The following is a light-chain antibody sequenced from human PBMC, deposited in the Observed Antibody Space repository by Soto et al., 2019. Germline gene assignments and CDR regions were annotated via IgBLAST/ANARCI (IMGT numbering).Light chain of an antibody. V-gene: IGKV3-20*01. J-gene: IGKJ1*01. CDR1: QSVSSNH. CDR2: GGS. Sequence: EIVLAQSPATLSSSPGERATLSCRASQSVSSNHLAWYQQKPGQAPRLLIYGGSSRATGIPVRFSGSGSETDFTLTITRLEPEDFAMYYCQQYSSSRTFGQGTK. CDR3: QQYSSSRT.